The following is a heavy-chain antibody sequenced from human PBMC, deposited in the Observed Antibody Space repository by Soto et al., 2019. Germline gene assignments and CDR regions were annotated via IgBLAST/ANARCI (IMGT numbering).Heavy chain of an antibody. V-gene: IGHV1-18*04. CDR3: ARDVFCGGAPACPDMDV. CDR1: GYTFSGYS. D-gene: IGHD2-21*01. Sequence: VASVKVSCKASGYTFSGYSITWVRQAPGQGLEWMGRISGYSGNTNYARTLRGRLTLTTDTSTSTAYMELRSLTSDDTAVYYCARDVFCGGAPACPDMDVWGQGTTVTVSS. CDR2: ISGYSGNT. J-gene: IGHJ6*02.